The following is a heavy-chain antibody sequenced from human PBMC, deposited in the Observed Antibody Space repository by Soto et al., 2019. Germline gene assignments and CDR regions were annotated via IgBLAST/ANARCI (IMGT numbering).Heavy chain of an antibody. J-gene: IGHJ4*02. Sequence: QVQLVESGGGVVQPGRSLRLSCAASGFTFSNYGMHWVRQAPGKGLEWVAVFSYDGGTKYYADSVKGRFTISRDNSKNTLYLQMNSLRAEDTAVYYCAKAHSSGWYYFDYWGQGTLLTVSS. CDR2: FSYDGGTK. V-gene: IGHV3-30*18. CDR3: AKAHSSGWYYFDY. CDR1: GFTFSNYG. D-gene: IGHD6-19*01.